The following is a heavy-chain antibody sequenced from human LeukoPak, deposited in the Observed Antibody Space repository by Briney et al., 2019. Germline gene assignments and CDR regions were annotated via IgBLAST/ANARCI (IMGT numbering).Heavy chain of an antibody. CDR3: ARARPSMWIDY. J-gene: IGHJ4*02. CDR2: INQDGSEK. CDR1: GFTVSSNF. D-gene: IGHD5-12*01. Sequence: GGSLRLSCAASGFTVSSNFMSWVRQAPGQGLEWVANINQDGSEKYYLDSAKGRFTISRDNARNSLYLQMNSLRPEDTAVYYCARARPSMWIDYWGQGTLVTVSS. V-gene: IGHV3-7*01.